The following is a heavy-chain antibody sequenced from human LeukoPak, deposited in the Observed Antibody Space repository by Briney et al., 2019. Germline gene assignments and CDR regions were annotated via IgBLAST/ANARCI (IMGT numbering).Heavy chain of an antibody. CDR1: GFTFSSYS. V-gene: IGHV3-21*01. J-gene: IGHJ3*02. D-gene: IGHD2-8*01. Sequence: GGSLRLSCAASGFTFSSYSMNWVRQAPGKGLEWVSSISSSSSYIYYADSVKGRFTISRDNAKNSLYLQMNSLRAEDTAVYHCARVGVGASLDAFDIWGQGTMVTVSS. CDR3: ARVGVGASLDAFDI. CDR2: ISSSSSYI.